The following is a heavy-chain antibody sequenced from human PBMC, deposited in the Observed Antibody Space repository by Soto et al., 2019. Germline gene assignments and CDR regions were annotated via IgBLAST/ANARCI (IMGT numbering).Heavy chain of an antibody. CDR1: GFIFSTYS. V-gene: IGHV3-66*01. J-gene: IGHJ4*02. D-gene: IGHD3-16*01. CDR2: IYSGGST. CDR3: ARDGDYVPPDY. Sequence: PGGSLRLSCAASGFIFSTYSMNWVRQAPGKGLEWVSVIYSGGSTYYADSVKGRFTISRDNSKNTLYLQMNSLRAEDTAVYYCARDGDYVPPDYWGQGTLVTVSS.